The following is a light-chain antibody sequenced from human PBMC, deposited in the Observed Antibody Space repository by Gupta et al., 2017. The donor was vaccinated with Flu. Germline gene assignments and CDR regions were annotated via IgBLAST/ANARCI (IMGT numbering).Light chain of an antibody. Sequence: QSVLTQPPSASGTPGQRVTISCSGSSSNIGSNSVYWYQQVPGTAPKPLSYTNNKRPSGVPDRFSGSTSGTSASLATRGLRSEEEADDDGSSWDDSPGGHYVFGTGTKVTVL. J-gene: IGLJ1*01. CDR3: SSWDDSPGGHYV. V-gene: IGLV1-47*01. CDR2: TNN. CDR1: SSNIGSNS.